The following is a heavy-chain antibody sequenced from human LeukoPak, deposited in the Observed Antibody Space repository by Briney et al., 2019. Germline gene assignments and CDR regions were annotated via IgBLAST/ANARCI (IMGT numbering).Heavy chain of an antibody. Sequence: GGSLRLSCAASGFNFNTYRMTWVRQAPGQGLEWVANINQDGGEKFYVDSVKGRFTISRDNAKNSLYLQMNSLRAEDTAMYYCARDIVVVPATFDYWGQGTLVSVSS. CDR1: GFNFNTYR. V-gene: IGHV3-7*01. CDR3: ARDIVVVPATFDY. CDR2: INQDGGEK. J-gene: IGHJ4*02. D-gene: IGHD2-2*01.